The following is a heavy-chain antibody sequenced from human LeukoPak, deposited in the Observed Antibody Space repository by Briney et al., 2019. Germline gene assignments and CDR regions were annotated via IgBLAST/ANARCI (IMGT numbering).Heavy chain of an antibody. J-gene: IGHJ4*02. D-gene: IGHD2-15*01. CDR1: GFTFDDYA. CDR3: ARELSGSISRHFDY. Sequence: PGRSLRLSCAASGFTFDDYAMHWVRPGPGKGLEWVSGISWNSGRIGYAASVKGRFSISRDNAQNALYLQMNSLRAEDTAVFYCARELSGSISRHFDYWGQGTLVTVSS. CDR2: ISWNSGRI. V-gene: IGHV3-9*01.